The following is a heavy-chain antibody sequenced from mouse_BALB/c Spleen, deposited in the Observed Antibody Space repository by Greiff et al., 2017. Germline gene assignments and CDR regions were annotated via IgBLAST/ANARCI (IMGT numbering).Heavy chain of an antibody. CDR3: AREEDYYDYDVGAY. J-gene: IGHJ3*01. V-gene: IGHV5-4*02. Sequence: EVKVVESGGGLVKPGGSLKLSCAASGFTFSDYYMYWVRQTPEKRLEWVATISDGGSYTYYPDSVKGRFTISRDNAKNNLYLQMSSLKSEDTAMYYCAREEDYYDYDVGAYWGQGTLVTVSA. D-gene: IGHD2-4*01. CDR1: GFTFSDYY. CDR2: ISDGGSYT.